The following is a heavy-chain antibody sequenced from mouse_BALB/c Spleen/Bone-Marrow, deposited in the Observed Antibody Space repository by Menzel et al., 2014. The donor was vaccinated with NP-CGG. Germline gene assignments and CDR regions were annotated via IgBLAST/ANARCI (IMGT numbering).Heavy chain of an antibody. D-gene: IGHD4-1*01. J-gene: IGHJ4*01. CDR1: GFTFSTYG. Sequence: EVILVESGGDLVKPGGSLKPSCAASGFTFSTYGMSWVRQTPDKRLEWVATISSGGGYTYYPDSVKGRFTISRDNANNTLYLQMSSLKSEDTAMYYCTRQRNWDHYAMDYWGQGTSVTVSS. CDR2: ISSGGGYT. V-gene: IGHV5-6*01. CDR3: TRQRNWDHYAMDY.